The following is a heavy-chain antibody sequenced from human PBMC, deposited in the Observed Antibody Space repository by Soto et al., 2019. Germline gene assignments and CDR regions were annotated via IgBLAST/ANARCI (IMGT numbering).Heavy chain of an antibody. CDR1: GFTFSSYG. Sequence: GGSLRLSCAASGFTFSSYGMHWVRQAPGKGLEWVAVISYDGSNKYYADSVKGRFTISRDNSKNTLYLQMNSLSAEDTAVYYCAKDPGFWSGYLSYYYYGMDVWGQGTTVTVSS. CDR2: ISYDGSNK. V-gene: IGHV3-30*18. D-gene: IGHD3-3*01. CDR3: AKDPGFWSGYLSYYYYGMDV. J-gene: IGHJ6*02.